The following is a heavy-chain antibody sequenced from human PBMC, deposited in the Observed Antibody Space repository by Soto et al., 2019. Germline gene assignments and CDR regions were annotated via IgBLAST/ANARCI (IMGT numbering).Heavy chain of an antibody. Sequence: ESGGGVVQPGRSLRLSCAASGFSFSSHGMHWVRQAPGKGLEWVAVISYDGSSTYYGDSVKGRFTISRDNSKNTLSLQINSLRAEDTAVYYCVKGGAFDIIKITAWGQGTLVTVSS. CDR3: VKGGAFDIIKITA. D-gene: IGHD3-16*01. CDR1: GFSFSSHG. CDR2: ISYDGSST. V-gene: IGHV3-30*18. J-gene: IGHJ5*02.